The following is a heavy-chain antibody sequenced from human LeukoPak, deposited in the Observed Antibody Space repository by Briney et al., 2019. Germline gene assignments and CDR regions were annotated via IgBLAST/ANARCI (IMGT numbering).Heavy chain of an antibody. V-gene: IGHV4-4*07. CDR3: ARENCSSTSCSLSGWFDP. CDR1: GGSISSYY. D-gene: IGHD2-2*01. J-gene: IGHJ5*02. Sequence: PSETLSLTCTVSGGSISSYYWSWIRQPAGKGLEWIGRIYTSGSTNYNPSPKSRVTMSVDTSKNQFSLKLSSVTAADTAVYYCARENCSSTSCSLSGWFDPWGQGTLVTVSS. CDR2: IYTSGST.